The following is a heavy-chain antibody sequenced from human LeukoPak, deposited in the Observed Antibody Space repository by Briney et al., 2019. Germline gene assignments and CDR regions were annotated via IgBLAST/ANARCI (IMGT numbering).Heavy chain of an antibody. J-gene: IGHJ4*02. CDR2: INPNSGGT. Sequence: ASVKVSCKASGYTFTGYYMHWVRQAPGQGLEWMGWINPNSGGTNYAQKFQGWVTMTRDTSISTAYMELSRLRSDDTAVYYCARVGYFDWLHFDYWGQGTLVTVSS. D-gene: IGHD3-9*01. CDR1: GYTFTGYY. CDR3: ARVGYFDWLHFDY. V-gene: IGHV1-2*04.